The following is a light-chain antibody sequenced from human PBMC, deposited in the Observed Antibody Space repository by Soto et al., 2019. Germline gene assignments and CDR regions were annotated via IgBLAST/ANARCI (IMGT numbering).Light chain of an antibody. Sequence: DIVMTQSPNSLAVSLGERATINCKSSQSVLYSSNNKNYLAWYQQKPGQPPKLLIYWASTRESGDPGRFSGSGSGTDFTLTISSLQAEDVAVYYCQEYYSTPRLTFGGGTKVEI. J-gene: IGKJ4*01. CDR3: QEYYSTPRLT. CDR1: QSVLYSSNNKNY. V-gene: IGKV4-1*01. CDR2: WAS.